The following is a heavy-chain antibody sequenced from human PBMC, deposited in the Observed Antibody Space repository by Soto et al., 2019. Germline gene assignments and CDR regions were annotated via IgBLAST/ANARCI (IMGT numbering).Heavy chain of an antibody. CDR3: ARDLIAVAGTHIIRWFDP. D-gene: IGHD6-19*01. Sequence: QVQLQESGPGLVKPSETLSLTCTVSGGSISSYYWSWIRQPPGKGLEWIGYIYYSGSTNYNPSLKSRVTISVDTSKNQSSLKLSSVTAADTAVYYCARDLIAVAGTHIIRWFDPWGQGTLVTVSS. CDR1: GGSISSYY. V-gene: IGHV4-59*01. CDR2: IYYSGST. J-gene: IGHJ5*02.